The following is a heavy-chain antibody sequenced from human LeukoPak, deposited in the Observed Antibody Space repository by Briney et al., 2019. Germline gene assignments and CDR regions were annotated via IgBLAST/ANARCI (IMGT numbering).Heavy chain of an antibody. CDR2: IYYSGST. CDR3: ARRTGSGSYYKELLAFDI. V-gene: IGHV4-61*08. CDR1: GGSISSGGYY. D-gene: IGHD3-10*01. Sequence: SETLSLTCTVSGGSISSGGYYWSWIRQHPGKGLEWIGYIYYSGSTSYNPSLKSRVTISVDTSKNQFSLKLSSVTAADTAVYYCARRTGSGSYYKELLAFDIWGQGTMVTVSS. J-gene: IGHJ3*02.